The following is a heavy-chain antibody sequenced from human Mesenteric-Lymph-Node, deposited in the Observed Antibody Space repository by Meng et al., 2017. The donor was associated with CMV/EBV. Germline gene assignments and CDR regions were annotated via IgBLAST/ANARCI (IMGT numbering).Heavy chain of an antibody. D-gene: IGHD3-22*01. CDR2: INNGADRT. J-gene: IGHJ6*02. CDR1: GFTFSTYD. Sequence: GESLKISCAASGFTFSTYDMTWVRQAPGKGLEWISSINNGADRTYYAESVRGRFTISRDNSKNTLHLQMNSLSAEDTAVYYCARVGTRIVERGLDVWGQGTTVTVSS. CDR3: ARVGTRIVERGLDV. V-gene: IGHV3-23*01.